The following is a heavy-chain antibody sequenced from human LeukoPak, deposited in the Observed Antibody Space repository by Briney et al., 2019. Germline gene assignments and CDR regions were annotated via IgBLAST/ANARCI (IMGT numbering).Heavy chain of an antibody. Sequence: GRSLRLSCAASGFTFSSYGMHWVRQAPGKGLEWVAVIWYDGSNKYYADSVKGRFTISRDNSKNTLYLQMNSLRAEDTAVYYCAKDLRITIFGVVSFAFDIWGQGTMVTVSS. CDR3: AKDLRITIFGVVSFAFDI. CDR2: IWYDGSNK. D-gene: IGHD3-3*01. J-gene: IGHJ3*02. V-gene: IGHV3-33*06. CDR1: GFTFSSYG.